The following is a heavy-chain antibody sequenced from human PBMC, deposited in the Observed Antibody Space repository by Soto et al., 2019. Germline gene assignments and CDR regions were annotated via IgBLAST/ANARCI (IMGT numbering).Heavy chain of an antibody. Sequence: ASVKVSCKSFGYTFTSYYIHWVRQAPGEGLEWMGIVNPSSGVTGYTQKFQGRVTMTTDTSTSTVYMELSSLRSEDTAVYYCARDMREGLSGWHGVDYWGQGTLVTVSS. D-gene: IGHD6-19*01. CDR1: GYTFTSYY. CDR3: ARDMREGLSGWHGVDY. J-gene: IGHJ4*02. CDR2: VNPSSGVT. V-gene: IGHV1-46*01.